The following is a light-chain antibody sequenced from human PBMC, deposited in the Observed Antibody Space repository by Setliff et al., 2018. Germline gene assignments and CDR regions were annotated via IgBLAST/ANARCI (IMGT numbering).Light chain of an antibody. V-gene: IGLV2-8*01. Sequence: QSALAQPPSASGSPGQSVTISCTGTSSDVGGYNYVSWYQQHPGKAPKLMIYGVSKRPSGVPDRFSGSKSGNTASLTVSGLQAEDEADYYCSSYAGSNNPYAFGTGTKGTVL. CDR3: SSYAGSNNPYA. J-gene: IGLJ1*01. CDR1: SSDVGGYNY. CDR2: GVS.